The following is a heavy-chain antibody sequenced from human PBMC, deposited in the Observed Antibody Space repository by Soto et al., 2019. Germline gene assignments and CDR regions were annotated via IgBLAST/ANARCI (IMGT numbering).Heavy chain of an antibody. CDR1: GYTFTSYG. D-gene: IGHD2-2*01. CDR2: ISAYNGNT. Sequence: ASVQVSCKASGYTFTSYGSSWVRQAPGQGLEWMGWISAYNGNTNYAQKLQGRVTMTTDTSTSTAYMELRSLRSDDTAVYYCAREGLVLVPTTVNSDYYYYAMDVWG. J-gene: IGHJ6*02. CDR3: AREGLVLVPTTVNSDYYYYAMDV. V-gene: IGHV1-18*01.